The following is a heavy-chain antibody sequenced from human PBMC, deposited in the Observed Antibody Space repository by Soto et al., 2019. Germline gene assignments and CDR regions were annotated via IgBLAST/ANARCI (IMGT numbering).Heavy chain of an antibody. Sequence: GGSLRLSCAASGFTFSSYGMHWVRQAPGKGLEWVAVISYDGSNKYYADSVKGRFTISRDNSKNTLYLQMNSLRAEDTAVYYCAKDSFGMIVVVINFSPDYWGQGTLVTVSS. D-gene: IGHD3-22*01. V-gene: IGHV3-30*18. J-gene: IGHJ4*02. CDR2: ISYDGSNK. CDR1: GFTFSSYG. CDR3: AKDSFGMIVVVINFSPDY.